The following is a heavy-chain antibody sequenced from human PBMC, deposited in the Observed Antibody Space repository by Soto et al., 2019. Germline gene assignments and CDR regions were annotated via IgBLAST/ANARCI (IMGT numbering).Heavy chain of an antibody. CDR2: INHSGST. CDR1: GGSFSGYY. Sequence: QVQLQQWGAGLLKPSETLSLTCAVYGGSFSGYYWTWIRRPPGTGLEWIGEINHSGSTNYNPSLKSRVTISVDTSTNQFYLKLTSVTAADTAVYYCARDKITGLFDYWGQGTLVTVSS. V-gene: IGHV4-34*01. CDR3: ARDKITGLFDY. D-gene: IGHD2-8*02. J-gene: IGHJ4*02.